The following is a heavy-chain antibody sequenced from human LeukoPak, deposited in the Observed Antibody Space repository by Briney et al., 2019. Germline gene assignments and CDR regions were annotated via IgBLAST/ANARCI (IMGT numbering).Heavy chain of an antibody. CDR2: ISGSGGST. Sequence: GGSLRLSCAASGFTVSSNYMNWVRQAPGKGLEWVSGISGSGGSTYYADSVKGRFTISRDNSKNTLYLQMNSLRVEDTAVYYCAKKYYYDSSGYYFQHWGQGTLVTVSS. J-gene: IGHJ1*01. D-gene: IGHD3-22*01. CDR1: GFTVSSNY. CDR3: AKKYYYDSSGYYFQH. V-gene: IGHV3-23*01.